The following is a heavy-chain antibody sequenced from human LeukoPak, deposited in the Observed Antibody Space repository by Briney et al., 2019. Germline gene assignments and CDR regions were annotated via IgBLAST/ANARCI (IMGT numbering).Heavy chain of an antibody. CDR3: AIAPQGNYYFDY. Sequence: SETLSLTCAVSGGSISSSNWWSWVRPPPGKGLEWIGEIYHSGSTNYNPSLKSRVTISVDTSKNQFSLKLSSVTAADTAVYYCAIAPQGNYYFDYWGQGTLVTVSS. J-gene: IGHJ4*02. CDR1: GGSISSSNW. V-gene: IGHV4-4*02. D-gene: IGHD1-7*01. CDR2: IYHSGST.